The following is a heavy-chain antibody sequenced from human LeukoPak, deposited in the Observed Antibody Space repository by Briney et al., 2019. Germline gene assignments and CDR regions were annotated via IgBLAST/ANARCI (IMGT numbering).Heavy chain of an antibody. J-gene: IGHJ4*02. D-gene: IGHD6-19*01. CDR2: ISDSVGGT. CDR3: AKGGSSGWYHLDF. CDR1: GFTFSSYA. V-gene: IGHV3-23*01. Sequence: GGSLRLSCAASGFTFSSYAMSWVRQAPGKGLDWVSLISDSVGGTYYADSVKGRFTISRDNSKNTLYLQMNSLRAEVTAVYCCAKGGSSGWYHLDFWGQGTLVTVSS.